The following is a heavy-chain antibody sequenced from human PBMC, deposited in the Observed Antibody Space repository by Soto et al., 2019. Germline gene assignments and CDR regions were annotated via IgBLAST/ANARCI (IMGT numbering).Heavy chain of an antibody. CDR3: ASACSSTSCYGMDV. J-gene: IGHJ6*02. D-gene: IGHD2-2*01. CDR1: GGSISSYY. CDR2: IYTSGST. Sequence: SETLSLTCTVSGGSISSYYWSWIRQPAGKGLEWIGRIYTSGSTNYNPSLKSRVTMSVDTSKNQFSLKLSSVTAADTAVYYCASACSSTSCYGMDVWGQGTTVTVSS. V-gene: IGHV4-4*07.